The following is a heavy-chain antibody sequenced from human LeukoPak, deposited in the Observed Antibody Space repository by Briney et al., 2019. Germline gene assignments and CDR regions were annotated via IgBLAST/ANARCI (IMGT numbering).Heavy chain of an antibody. CDR2: IYTSGST. V-gene: IGHV4-4*07. D-gene: IGHD6-19*01. CDR3: ARAKSGWYPENNYFDY. CDR1: GGSISSYY. Sequence: PSETLSLTCTVSGGSISSYYWSWIRLPAGKGLEWIGRIYTSGSTNYNPSLKSRVTMSVDTSKNQFSPKLSSVTAADTAVYYCARAKSGWYPENNYFDYWGQGTLVTVSS. J-gene: IGHJ4*02.